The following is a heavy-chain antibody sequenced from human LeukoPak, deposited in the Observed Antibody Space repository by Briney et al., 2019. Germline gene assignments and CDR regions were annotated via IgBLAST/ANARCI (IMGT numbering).Heavy chain of an antibody. CDR1: GGSISSYY. CDR3: ARDFMVRGVMPSYYYYGMDV. J-gene: IGHJ6*02. CDR2: IYYSGST. D-gene: IGHD3-10*01. Sequence: PSETLSLTCTVSGGSISSYYWSWIRQPPGKGLEWIGSIYYSGSTYYNPSLKSRVTISVDTSKNQFSLKLSSVTAADTAVYYCARDFMVRGVMPSYYYYGMDVWGQGTTVTVSS. V-gene: IGHV4-39*07.